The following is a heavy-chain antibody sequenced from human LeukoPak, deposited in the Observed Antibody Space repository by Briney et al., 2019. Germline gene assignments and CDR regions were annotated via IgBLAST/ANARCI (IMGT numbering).Heavy chain of an antibody. CDR3: AKGEDCSGGSCHFDY. V-gene: IGHV3-23*01. J-gene: IGHJ4*02. Sequence: GGSLRLSCAASGFTFSTYAMTWVRQAPGKGLEWVSAISGSGGSTYYADSVKGRFTISRDNSKNTLYLQMNSLRAEDTAVYYCAKGEDCSGGSCHFDYWGQGTLVTVSS. CDR2: ISGSGGST. CDR1: GFTFSTYA. D-gene: IGHD2-15*01.